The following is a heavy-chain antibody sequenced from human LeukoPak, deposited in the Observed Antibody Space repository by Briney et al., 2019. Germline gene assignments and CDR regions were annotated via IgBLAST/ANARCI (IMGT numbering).Heavy chain of an antibody. CDR3: VREEPAGSNDY. V-gene: IGHV3-64*01. J-gene: IGHJ4*02. D-gene: IGHD1-14*01. Sequence: GGSLRLSCAASGFTFSNFPMHWVRQAQGKGLEYVSAISPNGGSTYYANSVRGRFTISRDNSKNTFYLQMDSLRADDMAVYYCVREEPAGSNDYWGQGTLVTVSS. CDR1: GFTFSNFP. CDR2: ISPNGGST.